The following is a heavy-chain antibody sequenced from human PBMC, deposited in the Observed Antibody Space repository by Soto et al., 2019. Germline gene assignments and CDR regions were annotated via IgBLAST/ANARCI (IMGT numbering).Heavy chain of an antibody. Sequence: GGSLRLSCAASGFTFSSYAMSWVRQAPGKGLEWVSAISGSGGSTYYADSVKGRFTISRDNSKNTLYLQMNSLRAEDTAVYYCVRGDNWNDEASDYWGQGPLVTVPS. CDR1: GFTFSSYA. J-gene: IGHJ4*02. CDR2: ISGSGGST. CDR3: VRGDNWNDEASDY. V-gene: IGHV3-23*01. D-gene: IGHD1-1*01.